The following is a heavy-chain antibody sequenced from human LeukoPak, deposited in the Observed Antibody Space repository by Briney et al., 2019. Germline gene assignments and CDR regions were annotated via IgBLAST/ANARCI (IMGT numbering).Heavy chain of an antibody. D-gene: IGHD6-19*01. Sequence: GGSLRLSCTVSGFTLSKMSWIRQAPGKGREGVSSIDYSGGSSYYPYSVKGRFTISIDDSKNTLYLQLNSLRADDTAVYYCARNSGWYGVSWGQGTLVTVSS. CDR3: ARNSGWYGVS. J-gene: IGHJ4*02. CDR1: GFTLSK. CDR2: IDYSGGSS. V-gene: IGHV3-23*01.